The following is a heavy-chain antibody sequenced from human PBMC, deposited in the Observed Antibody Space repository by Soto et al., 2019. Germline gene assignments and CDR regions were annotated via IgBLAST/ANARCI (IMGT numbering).Heavy chain of an antibody. J-gene: IGHJ4*02. D-gene: IGHD3-16*01. V-gene: IGHV3-64*02. Sequence: TGGSLRLSCAASGFTFSSYAMHWVRQAPGKGLEYVSAISSNGGSTYYADSVKGRFTISRDNSKNTLYLQMGSLRAEDMAVYYCARGARQAITFGGVMYPMFDYWGQGTLVTVS. CDR2: ISSNGGST. CDR3: ARGARQAITFGGVMYPMFDY. CDR1: GFTFSSYA.